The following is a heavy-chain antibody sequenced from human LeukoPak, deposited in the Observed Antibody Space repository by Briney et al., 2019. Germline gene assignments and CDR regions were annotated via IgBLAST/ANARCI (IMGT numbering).Heavy chain of an antibody. V-gene: IGHV3-7*01. J-gene: IGHJ4*02. CDR1: GLTFRSYW. Sequence: PGGSLRLSCAASGLTFRSYWMSWVRQAPGKGLEWVANIKQDGSEKYYVDSVKGRFTISRDNAKNSLYLQMNSLRAEDTAVYYCASYGGVPLDFFDYWGQGTLVTVSS. CDR3: ASYGGVPLDFFDY. CDR2: IKQDGSEK. D-gene: IGHD4-23*01.